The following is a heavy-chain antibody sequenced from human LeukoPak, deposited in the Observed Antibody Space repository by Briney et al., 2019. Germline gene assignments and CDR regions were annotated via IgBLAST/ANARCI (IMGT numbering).Heavy chain of an antibody. D-gene: IGHD3-10*01. J-gene: IGHJ5*02. Sequence: PGGSLRLFCAVSGFTFWSYWMHWVRQAPGKGLVWVSGINSAGSSTNYADSVKGRFTISRDNAKNTLYLQMDSLRDEDTAVYYCGLSMVRTLSPDHWGQGTLVTVSS. CDR2: INSAGSST. V-gene: IGHV3-74*01. CDR3: GLSMVRTLSPDH. CDR1: GFTFWSYW.